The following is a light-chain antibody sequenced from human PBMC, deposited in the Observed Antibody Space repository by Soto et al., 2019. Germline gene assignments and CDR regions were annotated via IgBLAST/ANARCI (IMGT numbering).Light chain of an antibody. J-gene: IGLJ1*01. Sequence: QSALTQPASVSGSPGQSITISCTGTSSEVGGYKYVSWYQQHPGKAPKLMIYDIRNRPSGVSDRFSGSKSGNTASLTISGLQAEDEADYYCCSYTKSSPHVFGTGTKLTVL. CDR3: CSYTKSSPHV. V-gene: IGLV2-14*03. CDR2: DIR. CDR1: SSEVGGYKY.